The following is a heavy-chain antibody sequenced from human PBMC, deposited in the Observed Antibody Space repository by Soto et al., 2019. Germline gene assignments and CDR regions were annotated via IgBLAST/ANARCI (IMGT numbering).Heavy chain of an antibody. V-gene: IGHV3-48*02. CDR3: AGAGEIAAILGGRRPKNCFDI. CDR2: ISSSGSAI. CDR1: GFTFSSYA. Sequence: GSLRLSCATSGFTFSSYAVNWVRQAPGKGLEWVSYISSSGSAIYYADSVKGRFTIFRDNAKKSLYLQMNSLRDEDTAVYYCAGAGEIAAILGGRRPKNCFDIWGQGTMVTVSS. D-gene: IGHD6-19*01. J-gene: IGHJ3*02.